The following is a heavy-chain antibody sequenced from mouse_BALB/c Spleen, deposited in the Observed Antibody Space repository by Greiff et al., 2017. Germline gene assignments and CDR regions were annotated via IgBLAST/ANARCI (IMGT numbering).Heavy chain of an antibody. D-gene: IGHD2-4*01. J-gene: IGHJ3*01. CDR3: TIYYDYDVRFAY. CDR2: IDPETGGT. V-gene: IGHV1-15*01. CDR1: GYTFTDYE. Sequence: VQLQQSGAELVRPGASVTLSCKASGYTFTDYEMHWVKQTPVHGLEWIGAIDPETGGTAYNQKFKGKATLTADTSSSTAYMELRSLTSEDSAVDYGTIYYDYDVRFAYWGEGTLVTVSA.